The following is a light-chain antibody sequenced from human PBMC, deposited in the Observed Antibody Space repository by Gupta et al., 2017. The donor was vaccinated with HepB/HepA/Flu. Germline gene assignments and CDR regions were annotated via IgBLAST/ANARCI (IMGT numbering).Light chain of an antibody. CDR3: QQSFTTPST. CDR1: QSISTY. Sequence: DIQMTQSPSSLSVSVGDRVTITCRASQSISTYLNWYQQKPGEAPKLLIYAASRLQSGVPSRFSGSGSGTDSTLTIASLQPEDFATYYCQQSFTTPSTFGQGTRLEIK. V-gene: IGKV1-39*01. J-gene: IGKJ2*01. CDR2: AAS.